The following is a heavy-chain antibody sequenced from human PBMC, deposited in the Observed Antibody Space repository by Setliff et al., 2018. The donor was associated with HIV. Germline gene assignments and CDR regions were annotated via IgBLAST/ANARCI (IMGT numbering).Heavy chain of an antibody. Sequence: PGGSLRLSCAASGFTFSSYEMNWVRQSPGKGLEWVPYITGNGTTIYYADSVKGRFTISRDNAKNSLYLQMNSLRAEDTAVYYCARDLWNYGIDSWGQGTLVTVSS. J-gene: IGHJ5*01. V-gene: IGHV3-48*03. CDR2: ITGNGTTI. D-gene: IGHD1-7*01. CDR1: GFTFSSYE. CDR3: ARDLWNYGIDS.